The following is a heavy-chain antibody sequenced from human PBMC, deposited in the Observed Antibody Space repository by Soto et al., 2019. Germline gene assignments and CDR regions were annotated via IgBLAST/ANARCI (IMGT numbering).Heavy chain of an antibody. CDR1: GGGFSCYY. J-gene: IGHJ6*02. D-gene: IGHD4-17*01. Sequence: SETLCLTCAVYGGGFSCYYWRWIRQPPGRGLEWIGEINHRGSTNYNPSLKSRVTISVDTSTNQFSLKLSSVTAADTAVYYCARLNDYGDYSPTSYYYYGMDVRGQGTTVT. CDR3: ARLNDYGDYSPTSYYYYGMDV. V-gene: IGHV4-34*01. CDR2: INHRGST.